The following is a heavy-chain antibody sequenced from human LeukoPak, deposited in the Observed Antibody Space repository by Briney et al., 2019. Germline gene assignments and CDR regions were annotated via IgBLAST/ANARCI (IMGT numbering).Heavy chain of an antibody. D-gene: IGHD1-1*01. CDR2: IYTSGST. CDR3: ARSKNWNDDFDY. CDR1: GGSISSYY. V-gene: IGHV4-4*07. J-gene: IGHJ4*02. Sequence: SETLSLTCTGSGGSISSYYWSWIRQPAGKGLEWIGRIYTSGSTNYNPSLKSRVTMSVDTSKNQFSLKLSSVTAADTAVYYCARSKNWNDDFDYWGQGTLVTVSS.